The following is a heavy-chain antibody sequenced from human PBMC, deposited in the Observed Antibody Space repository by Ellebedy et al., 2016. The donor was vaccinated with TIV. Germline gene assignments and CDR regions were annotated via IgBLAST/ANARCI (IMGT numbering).Heavy chain of an antibody. Sequence: SETLSLTCTVSGGSISSGDYYWSWIRQPPGKGLEWIGYIYYSGSTYYNPSLKSRVTISVGTSKNQFSLKLSSVTAADTAVYYCARLSHQIPDWGQGILVTVSS. J-gene: IGHJ4*02. V-gene: IGHV4-30-4*01. CDR1: GGSISSGDYY. CDR2: IYYSGST. CDR3: ARLSHQIPD.